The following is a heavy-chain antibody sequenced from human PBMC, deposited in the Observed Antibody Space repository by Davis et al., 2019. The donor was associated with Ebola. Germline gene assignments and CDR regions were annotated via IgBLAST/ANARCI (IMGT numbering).Heavy chain of an antibody. D-gene: IGHD4-23*01. CDR2: INPNSGDT. CDR1: GYIFTGYY. J-gene: IGHJ4*02. V-gene: IGHV1-2*02. CDR3: ARDPAADYGGKLDY. Sequence: ASVTVSCKASGYIFTGYYVHWMRQAPGQGLEWMGWINPNSGDTNIAQRFQHRVTMTSDTPMRAAHMEVTMLTSDDTAVYYCARDPAADYGGKLDYWGQGTLVTVSS.